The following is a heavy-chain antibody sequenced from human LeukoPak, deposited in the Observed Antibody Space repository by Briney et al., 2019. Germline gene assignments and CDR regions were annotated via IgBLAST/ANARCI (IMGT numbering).Heavy chain of an antibody. CDR3: AKLRGPATYYFDY. CDR1: GFSFSNYA. CDR2: ISGSGGST. J-gene: IGHJ4*02. Sequence: GGSLRLSCAASGFSFSNYAMSWVRQAPGKGLEWVSAISGSGGSTYYTDSVKGRFTISRNNSKNTLFLQMYSLRAEDTAVYYCAKLRGPATYYFDYWGQGTLVTVSS. V-gene: IGHV3-23*01.